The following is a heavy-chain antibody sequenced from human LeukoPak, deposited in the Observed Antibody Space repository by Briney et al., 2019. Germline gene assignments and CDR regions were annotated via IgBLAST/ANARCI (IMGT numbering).Heavy chain of an antibody. CDR1: GFTFSSYG. J-gene: IGHJ6*03. V-gene: IGHV3-30*19. Sequence: GGSLRLSCAASGFTFSSYGMHWVRQAPGKGLEWVAVISYDGSNKYYADSVKGRFTISRDNSKNTLYLQMNSLRAEDTAVYYCARDSPPLHGDYHMDVWGKGTTVTVSS. D-gene: IGHD4-17*01. CDR3: ARDSPPLHGDYHMDV. CDR2: ISYDGSNK.